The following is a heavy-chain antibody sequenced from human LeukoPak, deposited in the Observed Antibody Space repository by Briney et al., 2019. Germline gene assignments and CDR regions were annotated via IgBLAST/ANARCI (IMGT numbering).Heavy chain of an antibody. CDR2: ISSGGGTT. Sequence: GGSLRLSCAASGFTFSSYAMNWVRQAPGKGLEWVSGISSGGGTTYYADSVKGRFTISRDNSKNTLYLQMNSLRAEDTAAYYCAKGSYYDSSGSFYFDYWGQGTLVTVSS. CDR1: GFTFSSYA. D-gene: IGHD3-22*01. J-gene: IGHJ4*02. V-gene: IGHV3-23*01. CDR3: AKGSYYDSSGSFYFDY.